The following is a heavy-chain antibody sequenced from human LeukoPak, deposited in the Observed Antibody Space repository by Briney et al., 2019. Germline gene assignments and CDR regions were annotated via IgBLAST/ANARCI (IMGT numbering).Heavy chain of an antibody. CDR2: ITGTGTNK. Sequence: PGGSLRLSCAASGFTFDNYAMSWVRQAPGQGLEWVSSITGTGTNKYYADSVKGRFTISRDNSQNTLNLHLNSLRAEDTAVYYCAKGSGILEWKSYYFYYMDVWGKGTTVTVSS. D-gene: IGHD2-15*01. CDR1: GFTFDNYA. CDR3: AKGSGILEWKSYYFYYMDV. V-gene: IGHV3-23*01. J-gene: IGHJ6*03.